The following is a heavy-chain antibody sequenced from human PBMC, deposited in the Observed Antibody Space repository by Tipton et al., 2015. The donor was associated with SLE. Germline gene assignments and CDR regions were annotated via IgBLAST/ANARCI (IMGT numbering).Heavy chain of an antibody. CDR3: ARSQGSMDAFDI. V-gene: IGHV4-59*01. CDR2: IYYNGRT. D-gene: IGHD6-6*01. J-gene: IGHJ3*02. CDR1: GGSISSYY. Sequence: TLSLTCTVSGGSISSYYWSWIRQPPGKGLEWIGYIYYNGRTKYNPSLKSRLTISVDTSKNQFSLKLRSVTAADTAVYFCARSQGSMDAFDIWGQGTMVSASS.